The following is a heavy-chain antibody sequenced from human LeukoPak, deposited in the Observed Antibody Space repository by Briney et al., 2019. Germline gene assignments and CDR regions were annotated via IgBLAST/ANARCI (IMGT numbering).Heavy chain of an antibody. J-gene: IGHJ4*02. D-gene: IGHD2-15*01. V-gene: IGHV3-30-3*01. CDR3: ARASGPLSF. Sequence: GGSLRLSCAASGFTFSSYAMHWVRQAPGKGLEWVAVISYDGSNKYYADSVKGRFTISRDNSKNTLYLQMNSLRAEDTAVYYCARASGPLSFWGQGTLVTVSS. CDR2: ISYDGSNK. CDR1: GFTFSSYA.